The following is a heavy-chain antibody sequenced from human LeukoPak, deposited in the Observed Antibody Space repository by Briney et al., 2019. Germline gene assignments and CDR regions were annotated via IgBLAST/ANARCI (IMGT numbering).Heavy chain of an antibody. CDR3: AKGSDRSGSYYLDY. D-gene: IGHD3-10*01. CDR1: AFTSGNYA. V-gene: IGHV3-23*01. J-gene: IGHJ4*02. Sequence: PGGSLRLSCAASAFTSGNYAMNWVRQAPGKGLEWVSGLSGSGASTYYADSVKGRFTISRDNSKNTLYLQMNRLRAGDTAVYYCAKGSDRSGSYYLDYWGQGTLVTVSS. CDR2: LSGSGAST.